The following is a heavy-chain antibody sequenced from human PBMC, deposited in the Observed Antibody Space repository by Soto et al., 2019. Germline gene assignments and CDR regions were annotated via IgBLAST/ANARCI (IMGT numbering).Heavy chain of an antibody. CDR1: GFTFSSYG. V-gene: IGHV3-33*01. CDR2: IWYDGSNK. D-gene: IGHD3-22*01. Sequence: LRLSCAASGFTFSSYGMHWVRQAPGKGLEWVAVIWYDGSNKYYADSVKGRFTISRDNSKNTLYLQMNSLRAEDAAVYYCARDEYYYDSSGYLTFDYWGQGTLVTVSS. CDR3: ARDEYYYDSSGYLTFDY. J-gene: IGHJ4*02.